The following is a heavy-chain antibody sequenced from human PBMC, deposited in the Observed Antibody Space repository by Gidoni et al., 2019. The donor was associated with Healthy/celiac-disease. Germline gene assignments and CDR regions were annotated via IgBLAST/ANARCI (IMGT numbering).Heavy chain of an antibody. CDR1: GGSIRRSSYY. CDR2: IYYSGST. J-gene: IGHJ3*02. Sequence: QLQLQESGPRLVKTSETLSPTCTVAGGSIRRSSYYGGWIRQPPGQGLELIGSIYYSGSTYYSPSLKSRVTISVDTSKNQFSLKLSSVTAAAAAVYYCARSYGSGSYDAFDIWGQGTMVTVSS. V-gene: IGHV4-39*01. D-gene: IGHD3-10*01. CDR3: ARSYGSGSYDAFDI.